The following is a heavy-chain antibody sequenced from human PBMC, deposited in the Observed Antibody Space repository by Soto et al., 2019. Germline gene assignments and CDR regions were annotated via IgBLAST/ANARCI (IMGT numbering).Heavy chain of an antibody. V-gene: IGHV5-51*01. CDR2: IYPGDSDT. Sequence: PGESLKISCKGSGYSFISYWIGWVRQMPGKGLEWMGIIYPGDSDTRYSPSFQGQVTISADKSISTAYLQWSSLKASDTAMYYCARHVAPGVTIFGVVVGNAFDIWGQGTMVTVSS. CDR3: ARHVAPGVTIFGVVVGNAFDI. J-gene: IGHJ3*02. D-gene: IGHD3-3*01. CDR1: GYSFISYW.